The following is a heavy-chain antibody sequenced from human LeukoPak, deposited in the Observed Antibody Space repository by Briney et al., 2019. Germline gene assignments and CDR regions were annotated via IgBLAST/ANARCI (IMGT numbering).Heavy chain of an antibody. J-gene: IGHJ4*02. V-gene: IGHV4-34*01. CDR2: INHSGST. Sequence: SETLSLTCAVYGGSFSGYYWSWIRQPPGKGLEWIGEINHSGSTNYNPSLKSRVPISVDTSKNQFSLKLSSVTAADTAVYYCARGGGGYSYGYGSPLGYWGQGTLVSVSS. D-gene: IGHD5-18*01. CDR3: ARGGGGYSYGYGSPLGY. CDR1: GGSFSGYY.